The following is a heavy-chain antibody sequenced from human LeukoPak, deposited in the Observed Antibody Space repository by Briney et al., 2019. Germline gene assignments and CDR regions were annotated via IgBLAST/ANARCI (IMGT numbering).Heavy chain of an antibody. CDR2: ISRSSSYI. J-gene: IGHJ6*03. CDR3: ARPYYYYMDV. Sequence: PGGSLRLSCAASGFTFSGYSVNWVRQAPGKGLEWVSSISRSSSYIYYADSVKGRFTISRDNAKKSLFLQMNSLRAEDTAVYYCARPYYYYMDVWGKGTTVTVSS. CDR1: GFTFSGYS. V-gene: IGHV3-21*01.